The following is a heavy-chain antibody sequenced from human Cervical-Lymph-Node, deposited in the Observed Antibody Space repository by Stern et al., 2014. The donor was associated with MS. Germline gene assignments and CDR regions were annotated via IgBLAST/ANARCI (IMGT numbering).Heavy chain of an antibody. V-gene: IGHV4-4*02. D-gene: IGHD3-16*01. Sequence: LQLQESGPGLVKPSGTLSLTCAVSGGSISSSDWWSWVRQPPGKGLEWIGEIYHSGSTNYNPSLKSRVSLSVEQTQNTSSLTLAFVTAADTAVYYCATIGGGDYWGQGILVTVSP. J-gene: IGHJ4*02. CDR3: ATIGGGDY. CDR1: GGSISSSDW. CDR2: IYHSGST.